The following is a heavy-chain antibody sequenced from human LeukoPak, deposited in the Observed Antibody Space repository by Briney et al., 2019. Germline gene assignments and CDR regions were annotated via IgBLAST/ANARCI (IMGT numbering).Heavy chain of an antibody. D-gene: IGHD2-15*01. CDR2: INPNSGGT. CDR3: ARESPYCSGGSCYDLFDY. J-gene: IGHJ4*02. Sequence: GASVKVSCKASGYTFTGYYMHWVRQAPGQGLEWMGWINPNSGGTNYAQKFQGRVTMTRDTSISTAYMELSRLRSDDTAVYYCARESPYCSGGSCYDLFDYWGQGTLVTVSS. CDR1: GYTFTGYY. V-gene: IGHV1-2*02.